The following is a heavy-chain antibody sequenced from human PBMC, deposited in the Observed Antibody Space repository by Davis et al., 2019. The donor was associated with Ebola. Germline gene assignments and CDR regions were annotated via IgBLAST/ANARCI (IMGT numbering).Heavy chain of an antibody. J-gene: IGHJ6*02. CDR1: GGSFSGYY. CDR2: INHSGST. CDR3: ARGRASRGQYYYYYGMDV. V-gene: IGHV4-34*01. D-gene: IGHD3-10*01. Sequence: SETLSLTCAVYGGSFSGYYWSWIRQPPGKGLEWIGEINHSGSTNYNPSLKSRVTISVDTSKNQFSLKLSSVTAADTAVYYCARGRASRGQYYYYYGMDVWGQGTTVTVSS.